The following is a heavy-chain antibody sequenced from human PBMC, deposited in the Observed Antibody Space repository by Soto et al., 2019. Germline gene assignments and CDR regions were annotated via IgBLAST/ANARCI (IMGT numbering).Heavy chain of an antibody. J-gene: IGHJ5*02. CDR1: GFTFSSYG. CDR3: ARGSGYSSPNWFDP. V-gene: IGHV3-33*01. CDR2: IWYDGSNK. D-gene: IGHD6-13*01. Sequence: HPGGSLRRSCAASGFTFSSYGMHWVRQAPGKGLEWVAVIWYDGSNKYYADSVKGRFTISRDNSKNTLYLQMNSLRAEDTAVYYCARGSGYSSPNWFDPWGQGTLVTVSS.